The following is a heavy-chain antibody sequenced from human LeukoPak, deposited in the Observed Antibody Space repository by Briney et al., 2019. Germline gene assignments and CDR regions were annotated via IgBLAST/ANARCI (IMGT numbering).Heavy chain of an antibody. J-gene: IGHJ3*02. CDR3: ARIMADQNAFDM. D-gene: IGHD2-8*01. Sequence: PSETLSLTCAVYGGSFSGYYWSWIRQPPGKGLEWIGTTYYSGTTSYNSSLKSRVTISVDTSKNQVSLKVSSVTAADTAMFYCARIMADQNAFDMWGPGTMVTVSS. V-gene: IGHV4-34*01. CDR2: TYYSGTT. CDR1: GGSFSGYY.